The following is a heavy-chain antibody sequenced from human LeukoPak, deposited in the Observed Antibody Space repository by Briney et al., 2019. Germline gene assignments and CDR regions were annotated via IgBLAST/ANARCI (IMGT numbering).Heavy chain of an antibody. Sequence: SETLSLTCTVSGVSISSGSYYWAWIRQHPGKGLQWIGYIYYSGSTYYNPPLKSRVTVSEDTSKNQFSLKLTSVTAADTAVYYCARRAPSAGYFDLWGRGTLVSVSS. CDR2: IYYSGST. V-gene: IGHV4-31*03. J-gene: IGHJ2*01. CDR3: ARRAPSAGYFDL. CDR1: GVSISSGSYY.